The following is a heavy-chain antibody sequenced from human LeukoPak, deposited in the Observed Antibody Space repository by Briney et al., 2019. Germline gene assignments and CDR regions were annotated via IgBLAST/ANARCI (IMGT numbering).Heavy chain of an antibody. D-gene: IGHD3-3*01. CDR2: VDQDGSEK. V-gene: IGHV3-7*03. CDR1: GFTFSTYW. J-gene: IGHJ3*02. Sequence: GGSLRLSCAASGFTFSTYWMSWVRQAPGKGLEWVASVDQDGSEKYYVDSVKGRSTISRDNAKNSLYLQMNSLRAEDTAVYYCARDVNFWSGYDAFDIWGQGTMVTVSS. CDR3: ARDVNFWSGYDAFDI.